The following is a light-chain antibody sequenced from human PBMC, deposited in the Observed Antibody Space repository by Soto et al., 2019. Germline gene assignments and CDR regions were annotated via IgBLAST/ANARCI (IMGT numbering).Light chain of an antibody. J-gene: IGLJ2*01. Sequence: QSALTQPASVSGSPGQSITISCTGTSSDVVNDLLVSWYQQQPGKAPKLMIYEGTKRPAGVSDRFSGSKSGNTASLTISGLQAEDEADYYCCSYTGSSTVVFGGGTKLTVL. CDR2: EGT. CDR3: CSYTGSSTVV. V-gene: IGLV2-14*02. CDR1: SSDVVNDLL.